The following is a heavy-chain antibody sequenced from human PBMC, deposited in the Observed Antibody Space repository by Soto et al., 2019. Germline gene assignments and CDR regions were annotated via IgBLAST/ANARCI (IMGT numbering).Heavy chain of an antibody. CDR1: GYSFTTYD. J-gene: IGHJ5*02. V-gene: IGHV1-8*01. D-gene: IGHD2-8*02. Sequence: QVQLVQSGAEVKKPGASVKVSCKASGYSFTTYDINWVRQATGQGLEWMGWMNPNTGNTGFAQNCQGRLTMTRNTSTRTAYMELTGLSSEDPAVYYCARGGVLHLVAWGQGTLVTDSS. CDR3: ARGGVLHLVA. CDR2: MNPNTGNT.